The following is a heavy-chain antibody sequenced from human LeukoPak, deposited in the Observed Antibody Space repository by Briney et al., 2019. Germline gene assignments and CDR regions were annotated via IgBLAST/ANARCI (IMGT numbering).Heavy chain of an antibody. V-gene: IGHV3-7*01. CDR1: GFTFSSYW. Sequence: GGSLRLSCAASGFTFSSYWMSWVRQAPGKGLEWVAHIIKDGSEKHYVDSVKGRFTISRDNAKSSLYLQRNRLSADDTAVYFCARENWVYDGSLDYWGQGTLVTVSS. CDR3: ARENWVYDGSLDY. D-gene: IGHD5/OR15-5a*01. CDR2: IIKDGSEK. J-gene: IGHJ4*02.